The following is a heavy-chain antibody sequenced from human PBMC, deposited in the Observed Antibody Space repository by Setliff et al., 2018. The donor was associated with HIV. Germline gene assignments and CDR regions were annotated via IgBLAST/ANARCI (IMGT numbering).Heavy chain of an antibody. Sequence: NPSETLSLTCTVSGDSISGGSSYWSWIRQPAGKGLEWIGRIYTSGSTNYHPSLKTRATISLDTSKSQFSLRLTSVTATDTAIYYCARHPREEPQRNYKFDSWGQGTLVTVSS. D-gene: IGHD1-7*01. CDR2: IYTSGST. CDR3: ARHPREEPQRNYKFDS. V-gene: IGHV4-61*02. CDR1: GDSISGGSSY. J-gene: IGHJ4*02.